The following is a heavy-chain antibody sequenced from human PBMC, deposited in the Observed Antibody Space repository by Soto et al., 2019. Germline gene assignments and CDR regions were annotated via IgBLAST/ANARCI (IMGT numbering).Heavy chain of an antibody. J-gene: IGHJ5*02. CDR2: INTYNGNT. CDR3: ARGVGSGTYYNQYNWFDP. Sequence: GASVKVCCKASGYTFTNYGSRWVRQAPGQGLEWMGWINTYNGNTNHAQKLQGRVTMTTDTSTSTAYMELRSLRSDDTAVYYCARGVGSGTYYNQYNWFDPWGQGTLVTVSS. V-gene: IGHV1-18*01. D-gene: IGHD3-10*01. CDR1: GYTFTNYG.